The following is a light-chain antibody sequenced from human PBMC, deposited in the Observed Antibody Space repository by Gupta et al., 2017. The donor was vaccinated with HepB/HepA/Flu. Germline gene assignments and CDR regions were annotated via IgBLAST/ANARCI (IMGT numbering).Light chain of an antibody. CDR1: RSAVGGSNY. CDR2: DVS. J-gene: IGLJ3*02. Sequence: QSALPHPASVSGSPGQSITISCPGTRSAVGGSNYVSWYQQDPGKAPKLMIYDVSNRPSGVSNRFPGSKSGNAASLTISGLQAEDEADYYCSSYTSSSTTWVFGGGTKLTVL. V-gene: IGLV2-14*03. CDR3: SSYTSSSTTWV.